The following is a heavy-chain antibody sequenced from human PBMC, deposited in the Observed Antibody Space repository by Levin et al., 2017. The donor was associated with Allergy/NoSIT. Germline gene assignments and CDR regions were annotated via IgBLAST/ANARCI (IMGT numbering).Heavy chain of an antibody. CDR1: GFSLSTSGVG. Sequence: SGPTLVKPTQTLTLTCTFSGFSLSTSGVGVGWIRQPPGKALEWLALIYWADDKRYSPSLKSRLTITKDTTKNQVVLTMTNMDPVDTATYYCAHTRIAAAYGGFDPWGQGTLVTVSS. D-gene: IGHD6-13*01. CDR3: AHTRIAAAYGGFDP. CDR2: IYWADDK. V-gene: IGHV2-5*02. J-gene: IGHJ5*02.